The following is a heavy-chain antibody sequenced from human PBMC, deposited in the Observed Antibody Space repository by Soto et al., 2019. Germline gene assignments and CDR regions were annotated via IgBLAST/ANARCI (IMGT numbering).Heavy chain of an antibody. CDR1: GGTFSSYC. J-gene: IGHJ6*02. V-gene: IGHV1-69*01. Sequence: QVQLVQSGAEVKKPGSSVKVSCKASGGTFSSYCISWVRQAPGQGLEWMGGIIPISGTANYAQKFQGRGTITADESTSTAYMELSSLRSEDTAVYYCARSQGSSTSLETYSYYYYGMDVWGQGTTVTVSS. D-gene: IGHD2-2*01. CDR3: ARSQGSSTSLETYSYYYYGMDV. CDR2: IIPISGTA.